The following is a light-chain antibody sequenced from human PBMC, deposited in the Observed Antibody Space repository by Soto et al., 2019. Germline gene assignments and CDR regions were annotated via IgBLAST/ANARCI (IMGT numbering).Light chain of an antibody. CDR3: QQRSNWPPWT. Sequence: EIVLTQSPATLSLSPGERATLSCRASQSVSSYLAWYQQKPGQAPRLLIYDASNRATGIPDRFSGSGSGTDFTLTISSLEPEDLAVYYCQQRSNWPPWTFGQRTKLEIK. CDR2: DAS. J-gene: IGKJ2*02. CDR1: QSVSSY. V-gene: IGKV3-11*01.